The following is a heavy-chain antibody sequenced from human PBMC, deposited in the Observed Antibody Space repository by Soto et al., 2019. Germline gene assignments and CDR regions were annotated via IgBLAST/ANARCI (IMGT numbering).Heavy chain of an antibody. CDR2: VNPIVSMS. D-gene: IGHD3-10*01. V-gene: IGHV1-69*02. CDR1: GDTFSFYT. CDR3: AASYGSGYRAFVY. Sequence: QVQLVQSGAEVRKPGSSVKVSCKASGDTFSFYTINWVRQAPGLGLEWMGRVNPIVSMSNYAQKFQGRVTITADKSTNTAFMQLSSLRSEDTAIYYCAASYGSGYRAFVYWGQGALVTVSS. J-gene: IGHJ4*02.